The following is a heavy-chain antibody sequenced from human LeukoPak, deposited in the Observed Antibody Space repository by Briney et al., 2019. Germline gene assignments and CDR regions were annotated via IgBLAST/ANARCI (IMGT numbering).Heavy chain of an antibody. CDR1: GGSISSYY. CDR3: AGGEVPGPFDY. V-gene: IGHV4-59*01. J-gene: IGHJ4*02. CDR2: IYYSGST. D-gene: IGHD2-2*01. Sequence: SETLSLTCTVSGGSISSYYWSWIRQPPGKGLEWIGYIYYSGSTNYNPSLKSRVTISVDTSKNQFFQKLSSVTAADTAVYYCAGGEVPGPFDYWGQGTLVTVSS.